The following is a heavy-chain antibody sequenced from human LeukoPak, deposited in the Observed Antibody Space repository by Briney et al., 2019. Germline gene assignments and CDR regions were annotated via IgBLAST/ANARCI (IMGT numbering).Heavy chain of an antibody. D-gene: IGHD6-13*01. Sequence: GGSLRLSCAASGFTFDDYAMHWVRQAPGKGLEWVSGISWNSGSIGYADSVKGRFTISRDNAKNSLYLQMNSLRAEDTALYYCAKDIAAAGTNFGYWGQGTLVTVSS. CDR2: ISWNSGSI. CDR3: AKDIAAAGTNFGY. J-gene: IGHJ4*02. V-gene: IGHV3-9*01. CDR1: GFTFDDYA.